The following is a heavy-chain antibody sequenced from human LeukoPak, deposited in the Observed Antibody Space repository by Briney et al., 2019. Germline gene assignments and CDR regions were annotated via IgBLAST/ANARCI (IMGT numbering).Heavy chain of an antibody. CDR3: ARGNYYAMDV. Sequence: PGGSLRLSCAASGFTFSSYWMHWVRQAPGKGLVWVSRINSDGTTTNYADSVNGRFTISRDNAKNTLFLQMNSLRAEDTAVYYCARGNYYAMDVWGQGTTVTVSS. V-gene: IGHV3-74*01. J-gene: IGHJ6*02. CDR2: INSDGTTT. CDR1: GFTFSSYW.